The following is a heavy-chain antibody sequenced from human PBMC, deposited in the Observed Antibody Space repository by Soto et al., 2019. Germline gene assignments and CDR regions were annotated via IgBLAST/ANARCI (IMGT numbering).Heavy chain of an antibody. J-gene: IGHJ5*02. Sequence: SETLSLTCTVSGGSISSYYWSWLRQPPGKGLEWIGYIYYSGSTNYNPSLKSRVTISVDTSKNQFSLKLSSVTSADTAVYYCARKQWLGSGWFDPWGQGTLVTVSS. CDR3: ARKQWLGSGWFDP. D-gene: IGHD6-19*01. CDR1: GGSISSYY. CDR2: IYYSGST. V-gene: IGHV4-59*08.